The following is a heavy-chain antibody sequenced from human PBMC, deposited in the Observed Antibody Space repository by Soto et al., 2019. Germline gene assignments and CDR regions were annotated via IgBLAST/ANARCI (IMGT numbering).Heavy chain of an antibody. Sequence: EVHLVESGGGLVQSGGSLRLSCAASGFTFSSYWMHWVRQAPGKGLVWVSRIKGDGISTNYADSVKGRFTISRENAKDTVFLQMNGLSADDTAVYYCARGAMGNYYNDYWGQGTLVTVSS. CDR1: GFTFSSYW. D-gene: IGHD3-10*01. CDR3: ARGAMGNYYNDY. J-gene: IGHJ4*02. CDR2: IKGDGIST. V-gene: IGHV3-74*01.